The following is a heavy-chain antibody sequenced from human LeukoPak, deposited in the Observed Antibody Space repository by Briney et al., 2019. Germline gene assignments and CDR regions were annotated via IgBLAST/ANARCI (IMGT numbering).Heavy chain of an antibody. CDR1: GGGFSISSHY. D-gene: IGHD3-10*01. CDR2: IYFTGTI. J-gene: IGHJ5*02. V-gene: IGHV4-4*07. Sequence: SETLTLTCTVSGGGFSISSHYWIWLRQPAGRGREWVGRIYFTGTITYNPSLESRVTMSIDTTKNQFSLKLNSLTAADTAVYYCARDSGTTGEVKFDHWGQGTLVTVSS. CDR3: ARDSGTTGEVKFDH.